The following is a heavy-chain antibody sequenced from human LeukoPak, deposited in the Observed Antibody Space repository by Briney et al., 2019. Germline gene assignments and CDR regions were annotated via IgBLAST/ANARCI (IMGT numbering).Heavy chain of an antibody. V-gene: IGHV1-3*03. CDR2: INAGNGNT. CDR1: GYTFTSYG. D-gene: IGHD6-13*01. CDR3: AREGHSSSWDFDY. J-gene: IGHJ4*02. Sequence: ASVKVSCKASGYTFTSYGISWVRQAPGQGLEWMGWINAGNGNTKYSQEFQGRVTITRDTSASTAYMELSSLRSEDMAVYYCAREGHSSSWDFDYWGQGTLVTVSS.